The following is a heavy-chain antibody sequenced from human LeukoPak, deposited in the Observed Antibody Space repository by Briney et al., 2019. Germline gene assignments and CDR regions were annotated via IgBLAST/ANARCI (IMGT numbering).Heavy chain of an antibody. CDR3: ARVYDSSGYYPPYYYGMDV. CDR1: GYTXTSYY. V-gene: IGHV1-2*07. D-gene: IGHD3-22*01. CDR2: INPNSGGT. Sequence: ASVTVSCTASGYTXTSYYMHWVRQAPGQGLEWMGWINPNSGGTNYAHKFQGRVTMTRDTSISTAYMELSRLRSDDTAVYYCARVYDSSGYYPPYYYGMDVWGQGTTVTVSS. J-gene: IGHJ6*02.